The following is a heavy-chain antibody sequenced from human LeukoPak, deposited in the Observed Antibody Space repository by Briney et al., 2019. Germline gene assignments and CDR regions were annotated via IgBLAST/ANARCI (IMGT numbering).Heavy chain of an antibody. CDR1: GFTFDDYA. D-gene: IGHD6-13*01. CDR3: AKEGGAIAAAAFFDY. V-gene: IGHV3-9*01. J-gene: IGHJ4*02. CDR2: ISWNSGSI. Sequence: GGSLRLSCAASGFTFDDYAMHWVRQAPGKGLEWVSGISWNSGSIGYADSVKGRFTISRDNAKNSLYLQMNSLRAEDTALYYCAKEGGAIAAAAFFDYWGQGNLVTVSS.